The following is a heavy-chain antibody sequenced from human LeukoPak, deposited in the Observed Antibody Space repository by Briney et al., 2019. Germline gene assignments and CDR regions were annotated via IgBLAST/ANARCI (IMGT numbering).Heavy chain of an antibody. CDR3: AKDVGDFWRPLDD. D-gene: IGHD3-3*01. CDR2: IKGSGANT. CDR1: GFTFSSYA. Sequence: GGSLRLSCATSGFTFSSYAMSWVRQSPGKGLEWVSGIKGSGANTFYADSAKGRFTISRDNSKNTLYLQMNSLRAEDTALYYCAKDVGDFWRPLDDWGQGTLVTVSS. J-gene: IGHJ4*02. V-gene: IGHV3-23*01.